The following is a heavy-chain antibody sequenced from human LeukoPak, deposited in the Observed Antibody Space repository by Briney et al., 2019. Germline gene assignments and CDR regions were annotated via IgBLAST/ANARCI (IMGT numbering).Heavy chain of an antibody. J-gene: IGHJ4*02. V-gene: IGHV4-59*02. CDR1: GASVSSGY. Sequence: KPSETLSLTCNVSGASVSSGYWSWIRQPPGKGLEWIGYVYYSGSTNYNPSLKSRVTISVDTSKNQFSLKLSSVTAADTAVYYCARDRSSGWYSIDYWGQGTLVTVSS. CDR3: ARDRSSGWYSIDY. D-gene: IGHD6-19*01. CDR2: VYYSGST.